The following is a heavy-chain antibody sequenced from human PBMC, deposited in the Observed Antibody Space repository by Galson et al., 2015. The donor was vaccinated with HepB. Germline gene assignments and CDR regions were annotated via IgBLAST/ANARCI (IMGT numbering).Heavy chain of an antibody. CDR1: GFTFSSYG. CDR3: ARGVDYYDSSGYDYFDY. J-gene: IGHJ4*02. Sequence: SLRLSCAASGFTFSSYGMHWVRQAPGKGLEWVAVIWYDGSNKYYADSVKGRFTISRDNSKNTLYLQMNSLRAEDTAVYYCARGVDYYDSSGYDYFDYWGQGTLVTVSS. CDR2: IWYDGSNK. V-gene: IGHV3-33*01. D-gene: IGHD3-22*01.